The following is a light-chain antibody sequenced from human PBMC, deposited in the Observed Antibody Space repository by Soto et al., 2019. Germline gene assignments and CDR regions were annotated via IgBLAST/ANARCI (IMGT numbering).Light chain of an antibody. V-gene: IGKV1-39*01. CDR3: QQSFSNPYT. CDR2: TAS. J-gene: IGKJ2*01. Sequence: DIQMTQSPSSLSASVGDRVTITCGASQSITTYLNWYQHKPGKAPELLIYTASSLQSGVPSRFSGTGSGTDFTLTISSLHPEDFATYYCQQSFSNPYTFGQGTKVDIK. CDR1: QSITTY.